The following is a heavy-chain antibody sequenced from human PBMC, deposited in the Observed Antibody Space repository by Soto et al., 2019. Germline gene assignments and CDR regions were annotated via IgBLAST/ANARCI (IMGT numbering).Heavy chain of an antibody. J-gene: IGHJ4*02. Sequence: GGSLRLSCAASGFTFGDYYMSWIRQAPGKGLEWVSYISSSGSSTYYVDSVRGRFTISRDNAKNALYLQMDSLGAEDTAVYYCSRAPAARPSTWYRGQGTLVTVSS. V-gene: IGHV3-11*01. CDR1: GFTFGDYY. D-gene: IGHD6-6*01. CDR3: SRAPAARPSTWY. CDR2: ISSSGSST.